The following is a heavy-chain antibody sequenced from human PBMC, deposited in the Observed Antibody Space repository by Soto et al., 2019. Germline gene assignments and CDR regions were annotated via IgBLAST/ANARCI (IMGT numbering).Heavy chain of an antibody. CDR3: ARHGYTGSGSYPGAIDY. J-gene: IGHJ4*02. V-gene: IGHV1-69*01. D-gene: IGHD1-26*01. Sequence: QVQLVQSGAEVKKPGSSVKVSCKASGGTFSSYAISWVRQAPGQGLEWMGWIIPIFGTANYAQKFQGRVTITADESTSTAYRELSSLRSEDTAVYYCARHGYTGSGSYPGAIDYWGQGTLVTVSS. CDR2: IIPIFGTA. CDR1: GGTFSSYA.